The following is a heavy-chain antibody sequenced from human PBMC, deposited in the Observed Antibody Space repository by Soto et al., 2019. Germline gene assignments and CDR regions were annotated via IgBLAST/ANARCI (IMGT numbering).Heavy chain of an antibody. CDR1: GFTFSTSG. CDR3: AKDWGSGGWYNGFDP. Sequence: QVQMVESGGGVVQPGTSLRLSCATSGFTFSTSGMHWVRQAPGKGLEWVAMISHDGSVTYYTDSVQGRFTISRDTPKNTLSLQMHSLRDEYTAIYYCAKDWGSGGWYNGFDPWGQGTRVTVS. V-gene: IGHV3-30*18. J-gene: IGHJ5*02. CDR2: ISHDGSVT. D-gene: IGHD6-13*01.